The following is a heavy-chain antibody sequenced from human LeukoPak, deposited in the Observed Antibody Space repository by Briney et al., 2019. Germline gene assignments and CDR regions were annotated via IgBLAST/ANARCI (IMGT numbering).Heavy chain of an antibody. CDR2: IYYSGST. Sequence: SETLSLTCTVFGGSISSSSYYWGWIRQPPGKGLEWIGSIYYSGSTYYNPSLKSRVTMSVDTSKNQFSLKLSSVTAADTAVYYCARVFKGYWGQGTLVTVSP. CDR1: GGSISSSSYY. J-gene: IGHJ4*02. CDR3: ARVFKGY. V-gene: IGHV4-39*01.